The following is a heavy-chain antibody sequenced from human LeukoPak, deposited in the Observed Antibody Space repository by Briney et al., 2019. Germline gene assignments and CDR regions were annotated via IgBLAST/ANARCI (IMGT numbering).Heavy chain of an antibody. J-gene: IGHJ6*03. V-gene: IGHV4-30-2*01. CDR2: IYHSGST. D-gene: IGHD3-3*01. CDR1: GGSISSSSYY. CDR3: ARFHRSDDFWSYPGPIKYYYMDV. Sequence: PSETLSLTCTVSGGSISSSSYYWSWIRQPPGKGLEWIGYIYHSGSTYYNPSLKSRVTISVDRSKNQFSLKLSSVTAADTAVYYCARFHRSDDFWSYPGPIKYYYMDVWGKGTTVTVSS.